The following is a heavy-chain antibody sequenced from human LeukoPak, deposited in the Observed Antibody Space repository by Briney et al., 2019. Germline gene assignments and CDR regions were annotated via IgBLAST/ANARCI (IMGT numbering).Heavy chain of an antibody. CDR2: MNVDGSQK. J-gene: IGHJ4*02. Sequence: GGSLRLSCAASGFTVSSNYMSWVRQAPGKGLEWVANMNVDGSQKYPGDSVGGRFTISRDNVKNTLYLQMNSLRAEDTAVYYCARVGSYYQEDFDYWGQGTLVTVSS. CDR3: ARVGSYYQEDFDY. CDR1: GFTVSSNY. D-gene: IGHD1-26*01. V-gene: IGHV3-7*01.